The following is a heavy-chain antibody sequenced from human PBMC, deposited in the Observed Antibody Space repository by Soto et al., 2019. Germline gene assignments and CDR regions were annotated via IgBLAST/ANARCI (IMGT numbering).Heavy chain of an antibody. Sequence: GASVKVYCKASGYTLTSYGISWVRQAPGQGLEWMGWISAYNANTNYAQKLQGRVTMTTDTSTSTSYMELRSLRSDDTAVYFCARDRLGATGDYWGQGTLVTVSS. CDR3: ARDRLGATGDY. J-gene: IGHJ4*02. D-gene: IGHD1-26*01. CDR2: ISAYNANT. V-gene: IGHV1-18*01. CDR1: GYTLTSYG.